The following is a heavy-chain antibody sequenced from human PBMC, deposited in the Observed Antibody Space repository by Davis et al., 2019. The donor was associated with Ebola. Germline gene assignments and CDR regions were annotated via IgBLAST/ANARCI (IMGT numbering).Heavy chain of an antibody. CDR3: TTTSGDTASDY. Sequence: GESLKISCGASGFPFSSTLMHWVRQDLGKGLEWVSAIDYDGSSRDYADSVKGRFTISRDNAKNMLYLQMNSLKTEDTAVYYCTTTSGDTASDYWGQGTLVTVSS. CDR2: IDYDGSSR. D-gene: IGHD5-18*01. CDR1: GFPFSSTL. V-gene: IGHV3-74*01. J-gene: IGHJ4*02.